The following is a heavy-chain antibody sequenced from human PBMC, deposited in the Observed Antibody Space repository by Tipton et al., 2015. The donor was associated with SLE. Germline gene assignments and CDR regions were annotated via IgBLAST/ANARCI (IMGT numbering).Heavy chain of an antibody. Sequence: SLRLSCAASGFTFSSYAMSCVRHAPGKGLEWVSAISGGGDLIYYTDSVKGRCTISRDNSKNTLYLQMNSLTVEDTAVYYCAKHHIYDGSGYPQWAFDIWGQGTMVFVSS. CDR2: ISGGGDLI. D-gene: IGHD3-22*01. CDR1: GFTFSSYA. CDR3: AKHHIYDGSGYPQWAFDI. V-gene: IGHV3-23*01. J-gene: IGHJ3*02.